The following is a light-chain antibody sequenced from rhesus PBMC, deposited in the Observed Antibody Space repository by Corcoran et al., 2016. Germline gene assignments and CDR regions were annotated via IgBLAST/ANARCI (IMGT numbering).Light chain of an antibody. CDR2: GTS. J-gene: IGKJ1*01. V-gene: IGKV3-42*03. CDR3: RQYSNWPHT. Sequence: EIVMTQSPATLSLSPGERATLSCRASQSVSSSLVWYQQKPGQAPRLLIYGTSIRATGIPNRFSGRGSGTEFTLTISTLEPEDFALYYCRQYSNWPHTFGRGTKVGIK. CDR1: QSVSSS.